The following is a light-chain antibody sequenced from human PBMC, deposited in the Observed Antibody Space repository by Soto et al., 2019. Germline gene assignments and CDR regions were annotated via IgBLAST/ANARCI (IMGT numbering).Light chain of an antibody. Sequence: EIVLTHSPATLALSPCERATLSPSASQSVSYYLAWYQQKPGQAPRLLIYGASSRAAGIPDRFSGSGSGTDFTLTISRLEPEDFAVYYCQQYGSSPGLFAFGPGTKVDNK. CDR1: QSVSYY. J-gene: IGKJ3*01. CDR3: QQYGSSPGLFA. V-gene: IGKV3-20*01. CDR2: GAS.